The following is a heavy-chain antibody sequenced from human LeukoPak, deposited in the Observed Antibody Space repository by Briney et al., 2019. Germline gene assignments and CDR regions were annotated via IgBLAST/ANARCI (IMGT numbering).Heavy chain of an antibody. Sequence: GGSLRLSCAASGFTFSSYGMHWVRQAPGKGLEWVAFIRYDGSNKYYADSVKGRFTISRDNSKNTLYLQMNSLRAEDTAVYYCARKLYSSGWFDAFDIWGQGTMVTVSS. CDR2: IRYDGSNK. J-gene: IGHJ3*02. CDR1: GFTFSSYG. D-gene: IGHD6-19*01. CDR3: ARKLYSSGWFDAFDI. V-gene: IGHV3-30*02.